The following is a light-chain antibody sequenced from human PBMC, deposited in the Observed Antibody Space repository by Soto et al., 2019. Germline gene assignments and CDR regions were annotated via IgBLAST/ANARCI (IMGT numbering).Light chain of an antibody. V-gene: IGKV3-20*01. J-gene: IGKJ1*01. Sequence: DIVMTQSPVTLSVSPGESATLSCRASQNIESNLAWYQQKPGHSPRLLIFGVSSRATDIPDRFSGSGSGTDFTLTINRLEPEDFAVYYCQQYSISSTFGQGTKVDIK. CDR2: GVS. CDR1: QNIESN. CDR3: QQYSISST.